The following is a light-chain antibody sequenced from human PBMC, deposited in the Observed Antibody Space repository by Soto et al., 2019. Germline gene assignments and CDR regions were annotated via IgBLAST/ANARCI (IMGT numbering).Light chain of an antibody. CDR3: TSYTTSRIWV. CDR2: EVS. V-gene: IGLV2-14*01. J-gene: IGLJ3*02. Sequence: QSALTQPASVSGSPGQSITISCTGSGGDVGHYNYVSWYQQHPGKAPKLMIYEVSNRPSGVSNRFSGSKSGNTASLIISGLQAEDEADYYCTSYTTSRIWVFGGGTKLTVL. CDR1: GGDVGHYNY.